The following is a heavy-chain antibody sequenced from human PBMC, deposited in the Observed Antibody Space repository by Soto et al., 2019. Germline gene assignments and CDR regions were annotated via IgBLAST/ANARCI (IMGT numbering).Heavy chain of an antibody. CDR3: ANPGHDYTDY. J-gene: IGHJ4*02. Sequence: QVQLVESGGGLVQPGRSLRLSCAASGFTFSSYAMHWVRQAPGKGLEWVAVISYDGSNKYYADSVKGRFTISRDNSKNTLYLQMNSLRAEDTAVYYCANPGHDYTDYWGQGTLVTVSS. CDR2: ISYDGSNK. CDR1: GFTFSSYA. V-gene: IGHV3-30*18.